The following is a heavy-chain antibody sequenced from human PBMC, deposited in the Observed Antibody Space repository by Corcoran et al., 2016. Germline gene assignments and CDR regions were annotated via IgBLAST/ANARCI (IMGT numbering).Heavy chain of an antibody. D-gene: IGHD6-19*01. J-gene: IGHJ4*01. V-gene: IGHV6-1*01. Sequence: QVQLQQSGPGLVKPSQTLSLTCAISGDSVSSKSAAWNWIRQSPSRGLEWLGRTYSRSKWFNEYALSVKSRISVNPDTSKNQFSLQLNSVTPEDTAVYYCARESYSRGGSGTYYWGHGILVTFS. CDR1: GDSVSSKSAA. CDR3: ARESYSRGGSGTYY. CDR2: TYSRSKWFN.